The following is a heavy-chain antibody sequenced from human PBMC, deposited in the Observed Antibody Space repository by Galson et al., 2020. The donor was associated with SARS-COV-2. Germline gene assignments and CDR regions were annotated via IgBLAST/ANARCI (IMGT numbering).Heavy chain of an antibody. J-gene: IGHJ6*02. CDR2: ISYSGST. Sequence: SETLSLTCSVSGGSISSGGYYWTWIRQHPGKGLEWIGYISYSGSTYYNPSLKSRVTITVDTSNKQFSLKLSSLTTADSAVYYCARDRLPSYDSPRDYYYAMDVWGQGTTVTVSS. CDR1: GGSISSGGYY. V-gene: IGHV4-31*03. D-gene: IGHD3-22*01. CDR3: ARDRLPSYDSPRDYYYAMDV.